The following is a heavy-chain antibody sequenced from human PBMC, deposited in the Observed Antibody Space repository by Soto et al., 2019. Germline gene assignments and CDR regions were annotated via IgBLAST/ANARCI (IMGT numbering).Heavy chain of an antibody. CDR1: GFTFSSYG. V-gene: IGHV3-33*01. CDR3: VRGTVYSGNDYVYYYGLDV. J-gene: IGHJ6*02. CDR2: VWYDGGNK. D-gene: IGHD5-12*01. Sequence: QVHLVESGGGVVQPGRSMRLSFAASGFTFSSYGMHWVRQAPGKGLEWVALVWYDGGNKYYADSVKGRFSISSDNSKNELYVQMNGLRDEDTAVYYGVRGTVYSGNDYVYYYGLDVCGQESTVTVSS.